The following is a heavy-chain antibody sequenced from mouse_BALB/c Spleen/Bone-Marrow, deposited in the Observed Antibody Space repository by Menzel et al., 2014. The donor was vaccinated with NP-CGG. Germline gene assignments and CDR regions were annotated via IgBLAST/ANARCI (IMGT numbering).Heavy chain of an antibody. V-gene: IGHV1-9*01. Sequence: VQLQQSGAELMKPGASVKISCKATGYTLSSYWIEWVKLRPGHGLEWIGEILPGSGTSNYNMKFKGKATFTANTSSNTAYMQLNSLTSEDSAVDYCARVIYYGNYDPFAYWGQGTLVTVSA. J-gene: IGHJ3*01. CDR2: ILPGSGTS. CDR1: GYTLSSYW. D-gene: IGHD2-1*01. CDR3: ARVIYYGNYDPFAY.